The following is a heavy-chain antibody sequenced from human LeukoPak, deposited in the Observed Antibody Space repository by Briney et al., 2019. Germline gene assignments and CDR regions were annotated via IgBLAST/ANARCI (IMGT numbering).Heavy chain of an antibody. CDR2: IIPIFRIA. J-gene: IGHJ6*02. CDR3: ARDLTRDGYNHDIRYGMDV. V-gene: IGHV1-69*04. Sequence: SVKVSCKASGGTFSSYAISWVRQAPGQGLEWMGRIIPIFRIANYAQKFQGRVTITADKSTSTPYMELSSLRSEDTAVYYCARDLTRDGYNHDIRYGMDVWGQGTTVTVSS. CDR1: GGTFSSYA. D-gene: IGHD5-24*01.